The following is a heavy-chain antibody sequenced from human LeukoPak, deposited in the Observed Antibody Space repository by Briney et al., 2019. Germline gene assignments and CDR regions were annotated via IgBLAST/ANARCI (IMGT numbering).Heavy chain of an antibody. V-gene: IGHV4-34*01. CDR2: INHSGST. CDR3: ARMGRTTVTTIWFDP. CDR1: GGSFSGYY. Sequence: SETLSLTCAVYGGSFSGYYWSWIRQPPGKGLEWIGEINHSGSTNYNPSLKSRVTISVDTSKNQFSLKLSSVTAADTAVYYCARMGRTTVTTIWFDPWGQGTLVTVSS. D-gene: IGHD4-17*01. J-gene: IGHJ5*02.